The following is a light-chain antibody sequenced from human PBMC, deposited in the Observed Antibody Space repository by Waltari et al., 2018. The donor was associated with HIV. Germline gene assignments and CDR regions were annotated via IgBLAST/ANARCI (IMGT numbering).Light chain of an antibody. CDR1: QSISSY. V-gene: IGKV1-39*01. J-gene: IGKJ4*01. Sequence: DIQMTQSPSSLSASVGDRVTITCRASQSISSYLNWYQQKPGKAPKLLIYAASSLQSGVPSRFSGSGSGTDFTLTISSLQPEDFAVYYCQQYGSSPQTFGGGTNVEMK. CDR2: AAS. CDR3: QQYGSSPQT.